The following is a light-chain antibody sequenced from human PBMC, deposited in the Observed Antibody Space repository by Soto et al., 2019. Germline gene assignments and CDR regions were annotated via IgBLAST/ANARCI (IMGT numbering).Light chain of an antibody. V-gene: IGLV1-51*01. CDR1: SSNIGGNS. Sequence: YMVTQPRSVSASPGQKGTVSGSGSSSNIGGNSVSWYQQLPGTAPKLLIYDDNKRPSGIPDRFSGSKSGTSATLGITGFQTGDEADYYCGSWDSSLSAYVFGTGTKVTV. CDR2: DDN. CDR3: GSWDSSLSAYV. J-gene: IGLJ1*01.